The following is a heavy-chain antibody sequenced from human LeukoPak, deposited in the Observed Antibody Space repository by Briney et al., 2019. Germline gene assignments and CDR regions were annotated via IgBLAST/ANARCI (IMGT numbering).Heavy chain of an antibody. CDR1: GFTFSSYS. CDR3: AKDPRYDSAN. V-gene: IGHV3-21*04. CDR2: ISSSSSYI. J-gene: IGHJ4*02. D-gene: IGHD3-22*01. Sequence: GGSLRLSCAASGFTFSSYSMNWVRQAPGKGLEWVSSISSSSSYIYYADSVKGRFTISRDNSKNTLYLQMNSLRPEDTAVYYCAKDPRYDSANWGQGTLVTVSS.